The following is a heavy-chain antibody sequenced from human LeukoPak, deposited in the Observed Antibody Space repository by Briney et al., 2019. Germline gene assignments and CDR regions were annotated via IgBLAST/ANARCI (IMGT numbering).Heavy chain of an antibody. D-gene: IGHD4-17*01. Sequence: PGGSLRLSCAASGFTFSSYGMHWVRQAPGKGLEWVAFIRYDGSNKYYADSVKGRFTISRDNSKNTLYLQMNSLRAEDTAVYYCARDLAYGDSTGTSAFDYWGQGTLVTVSS. CDR3: ARDLAYGDSTGTSAFDY. CDR1: GFTFSSYG. CDR2: IRYDGSNK. J-gene: IGHJ4*02. V-gene: IGHV3-30*02.